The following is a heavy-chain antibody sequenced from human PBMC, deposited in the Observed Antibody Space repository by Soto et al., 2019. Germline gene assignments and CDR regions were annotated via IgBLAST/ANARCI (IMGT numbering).Heavy chain of an antibody. Sequence: QVQLVESGGGVVQPGRSLRLSCAASGFTFSSYAMHWVRQAPGKGLEWVAVISYDGSNKYYADSVKGRFTISRDNSKNTLYLQMNSLRAEDTAVYYCARPGSSSSYYYGMDVWGQGTTVTVSS. CDR3: ARPGSSSSYYYGMDV. CDR1: GFTFSSYA. D-gene: IGHD6-6*01. V-gene: IGHV3-30-3*01. J-gene: IGHJ6*02. CDR2: ISYDGSNK.